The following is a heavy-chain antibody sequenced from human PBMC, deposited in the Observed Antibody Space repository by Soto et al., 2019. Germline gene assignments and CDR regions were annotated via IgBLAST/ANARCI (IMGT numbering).Heavy chain of an antibody. J-gene: IGHJ4*02. CDR2: INPIFGTA. CDR1: GGTFSSYA. D-gene: IGHD3-9*01. V-gene: IGHV1-69*13. CDR3: ARVRQYYDILTGYLYYLDF. Sequence: EASVKVSCKASGGTFSSYAISWVRQAPGQGLEWMGGINPIFGTANYAQKFQGRVTITADESMSTAYMELSSLRSEDTAVYYCARVRQYYDILTGYLYYLDFWGQGTLVTVSS.